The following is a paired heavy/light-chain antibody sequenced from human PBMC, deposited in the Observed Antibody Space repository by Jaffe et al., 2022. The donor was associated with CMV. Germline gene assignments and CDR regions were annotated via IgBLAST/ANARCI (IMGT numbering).Heavy chain of an antibody. Sequence: QVQLQESGPGLVKPSQTLSLTCVVSGGSISSGGYYWSWLRQHPGKGLEWIGYIYYTGSTYYNPSLKSRVTVSVDMSLNQFSLRLSSVTAADTAVYYCARVLGKNWFFDRWGRGTLATVSS. CDR3: ARVLGKNWFFDR. V-gene: IGHV4-31*11. CDR2: IYYTGST. J-gene: IGHJ2*01. CDR1: GGSISSGGYY. D-gene: IGHD7-27*01.
Light chain of an antibody. CDR2: DDN. CDR1: SSNIGSNF. J-gene: IGLJ2*01. Sequence: QSVLTQPPSVSAAPGQKVTISCSGSSSNIGSNFVSWYQQLPGTAPKLLIYDDNKRPSEIPDRFSGSKSGTSATLGITGLQTGDEADYYCGTWDRSLSTLIFGGGTKLTVL. V-gene: IGLV1-51*01. CDR3: GTWDRSLSTLI.